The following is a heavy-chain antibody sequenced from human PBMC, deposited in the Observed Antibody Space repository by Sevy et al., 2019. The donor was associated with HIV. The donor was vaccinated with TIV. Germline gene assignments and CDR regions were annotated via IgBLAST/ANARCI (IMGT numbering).Heavy chain of an antibody. J-gene: IGHJ4*02. V-gene: IGHV3-48*01. CDR3: ARGPRWYYFDY. Sequence: GGSLRLSCAGSGFTFSKYSMNWVRQAPGKGLEWVSYISSSSNTIYYVESVKGRFTISRTNAKNSLYLQMNSLRAEDTAVYYCARGPRWYYFDYWGQGTLVTVSS. D-gene: IGHD2-15*01. CDR1: GFTFSKYS. CDR2: ISSSSNTI.